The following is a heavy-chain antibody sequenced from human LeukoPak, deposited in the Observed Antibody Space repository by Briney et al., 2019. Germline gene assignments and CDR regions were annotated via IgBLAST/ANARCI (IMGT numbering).Heavy chain of an antibody. CDR1: GGSISSYY. V-gene: IGHV4-4*07. D-gene: IGHD3-22*01. J-gene: IGHJ3*02. Sequence: SETLSLTCTVSGGSISSYYWSWIRQPAGKGLEWIGRIYTSGSTNYNPSLKSRVTMSVDTSKNQFSLKLSSVTAADTAVYYCARYRYENYYDRSGYGLYAFDIWGQGTMVTVSS. CDR2: IYTSGST. CDR3: ARYRYENYYDRSGYGLYAFDI.